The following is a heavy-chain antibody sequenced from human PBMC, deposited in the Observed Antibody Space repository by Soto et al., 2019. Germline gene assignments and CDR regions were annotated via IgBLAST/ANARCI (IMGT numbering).Heavy chain of an antibody. CDR1: GGSIDNSHSF. CDR3: ARADPDASVGY. V-gene: IGHV4-39*07. D-gene: IGHD2-15*01. CDR2: VYYSGST. Sequence: SETLSLTCDVSGGSIDNSHSFWGWVRQPPGRGLEFLGSVYYSGSTYYNPSLKSRVTISADTSKNQFSLRMNSMIAADTAVYYCARADPDASVGYWGQGTLVTVSS. J-gene: IGHJ4*02.